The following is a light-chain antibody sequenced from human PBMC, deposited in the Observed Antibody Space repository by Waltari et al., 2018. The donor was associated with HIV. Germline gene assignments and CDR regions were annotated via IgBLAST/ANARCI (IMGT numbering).Light chain of an antibody. CDR2: AAS. Sequence: DIQLTQSPPFLSASVGDRVTITCRSSQAINSYLAWYQQKPGKAPTLLIYAASTLQSGVPSRFSGSGSGTDFTLTISSLQPEDFATYYCQQLDSYTQISFGGGTKVEVK. J-gene: IGKJ4*01. CDR3: QQLDSYTQIS. V-gene: IGKV1-9*01. CDR1: QAINSY.